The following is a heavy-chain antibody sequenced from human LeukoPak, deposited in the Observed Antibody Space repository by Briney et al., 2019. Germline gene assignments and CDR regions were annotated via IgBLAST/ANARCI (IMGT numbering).Heavy chain of an antibody. CDR3: ARDNAPGYCSSTSCYFSRDWFDS. CDR1: GGTFSSYA. CDR2: IIPIFGTA. Sequence: SVKVSCKASGGTFSSYAISWVRQAPGQGLERMGGIIPIFGTANYAQKFQGRVTITADESTSTAYMELSSLRSEDTAVYYCARDNAPGYCSSTSCYFSRDWFDSWGQGTLVTVS. J-gene: IGHJ5*01. D-gene: IGHD2-2*01. V-gene: IGHV1-69*13.